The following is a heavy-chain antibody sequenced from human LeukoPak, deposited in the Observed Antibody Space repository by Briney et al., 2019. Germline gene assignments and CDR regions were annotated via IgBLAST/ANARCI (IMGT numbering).Heavy chain of an antibody. Sequence: GGSLRLSCAASGFTFSSYAMSWVRQAPGKGLEWVSAISGSGGSTYYADSVKGRFTISRDNAKNSLYLQMNSLRAEDTAVYYCARGSTGSSRTYYFDYWGQGTLVTVSS. V-gene: IGHV3-23*01. CDR3: ARGSTGSSRTYYFDY. CDR1: GFTFSSYA. CDR2: ISGSGGST. J-gene: IGHJ4*02. D-gene: IGHD6-13*01.